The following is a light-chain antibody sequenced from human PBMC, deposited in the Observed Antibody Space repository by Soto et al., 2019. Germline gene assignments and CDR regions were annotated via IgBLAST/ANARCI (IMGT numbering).Light chain of an antibody. CDR2: DNN. CDR3: GTWDSSLSAVV. Sequence: QSVLTQPPSVSAAPGQKVTISCSGSSSNIGNNYVSWYQQLTGTAPKLLIYDNNKRPSGITDRFSGSKSGTSATLGITGLQTGDEADYYSGTWDSSLSAVVFGGGTKVTVL. J-gene: IGLJ2*01. CDR1: SSNIGNNY. V-gene: IGLV1-51*01.